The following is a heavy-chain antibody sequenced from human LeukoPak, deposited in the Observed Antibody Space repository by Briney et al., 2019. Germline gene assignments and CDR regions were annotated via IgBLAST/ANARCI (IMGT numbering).Heavy chain of an antibody. V-gene: IGHV1-18*01. CDR2: ISPYNGQT. J-gene: IGHJ4*02. Sequence: GASVKVSCKASGYTFVNYGFSWVRQAPGQGLEWMAWISPYNGQTNYARKLQGRVTLTADTSTSTVYMELRSLRSDDTAVYYCARDVTSSWYDFWGQGTLATVSS. CDR3: ARDVTSSWYDF. CDR1: GYTFVNYG. D-gene: IGHD2-2*01.